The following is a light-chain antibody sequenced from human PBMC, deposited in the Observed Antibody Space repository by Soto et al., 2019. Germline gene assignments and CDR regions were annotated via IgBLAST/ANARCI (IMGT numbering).Light chain of an antibody. CDR2: DAS. CDR1: QNINNW. CDR3: QHMRT. V-gene: IGKV1-5*01. J-gene: IGKJ1*01. Sequence: DMHMTQSPSTMSESXGNIVNITCRASQNINNWISWYQQKPGKAPKFLIYDASTLESGVPSRFSGSGFGTEFSLTISSLQPDDFGSYYCQHMRTFGQGTKV.